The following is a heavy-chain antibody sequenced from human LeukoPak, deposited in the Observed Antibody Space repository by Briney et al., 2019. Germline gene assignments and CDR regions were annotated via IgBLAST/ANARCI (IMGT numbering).Heavy chain of an antibody. CDR2: IYYSGST. D-gene: IGHD2-8*01. CDR1: GGSISSGGYY. Sequence: SETLSLTCTVSGGSISSGGYYWSWIRQHPGKGLEWIGYIYYSGSTYYNPSLKSRVTISVDTSKNQFSLKLSSVTAADTAVYYCARDNEDYYYGMDVWGQGTTVTVSS. CDR3: ARDNEDYYYGMDV. J-gene: IGHJ6*02. V-gene: IGHV4-31*03.